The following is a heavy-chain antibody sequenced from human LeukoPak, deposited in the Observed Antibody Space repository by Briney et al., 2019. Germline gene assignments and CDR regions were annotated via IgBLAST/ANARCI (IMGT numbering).Heavy chain of an antibody. Sequence: GGSLRLSCAASGFTFSSYAMHWVRQAPGKGLEWVAVISYDGSNKYYAGSVKGRFTISRDNSKNTLYLQMNSLRAEDTAVYYCARAPYGSGSYYPFDYWGQGTLVTVSS. J-gene: IGHJ4*02. CDR3: ARAPYGSGSYYPFDY. CDR2: ISYDGSNK. D-gene: IGHD3-10*01. V-gene: IGHV3-30-3*01. CDR1: GFTFSSYA.